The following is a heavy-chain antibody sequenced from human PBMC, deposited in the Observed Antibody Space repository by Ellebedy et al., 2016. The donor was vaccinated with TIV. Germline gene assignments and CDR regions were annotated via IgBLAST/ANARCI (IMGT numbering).Heavy chain of an antibody. D-gene: IGHD3-16*01. CDR1: GGSLSDNY. J-gene: IGHJ3*01. CDR3: VSSASMDAFDL. CDR2: LYYTGST. Sequence: GSLRLSWAVSGGSLSDNYWTWIRQPPGKGLEWIGYLYYTGSTNYNPSLKSRLTISVNTPRNQFSLKLSSVTAADTAVYYCVSSASMDAFDLWGQGTMVTVSS. V-gene: IGHV4-59*01.